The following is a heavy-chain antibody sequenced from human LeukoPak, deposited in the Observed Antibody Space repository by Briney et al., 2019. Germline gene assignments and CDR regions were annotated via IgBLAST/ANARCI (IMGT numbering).Heavy chain of an antibody. CDR3: ARGFRGPNFDH. J-gene: IGHJ4*02. D-gene: IGHD3-10*01. CDR2: IYNSGDT. Sequence: SETLSLTCSVSGDSISRYYWSWIRQSPGKGLEWVAYIYNSGDTNSNPSLKSRVTISVDTSKNQFSLKLSSVTAADTAVYFCARGFRGPNFDHWGQGTLVTVSS. V-gene: IGHV4-4*08. CDR1: GDSISRYY.